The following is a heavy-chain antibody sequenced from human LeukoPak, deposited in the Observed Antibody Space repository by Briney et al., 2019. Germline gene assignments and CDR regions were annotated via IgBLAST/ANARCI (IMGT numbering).Heavy chain of an antibody. Sequence: SETLSLTCTVSGGSISSYYWSWIRQPPGKGLEWIGYIYYGGSTNYNPSLKSRVTISVDTSKNQFSLKLSSVTAADTAVYYCARGGIQLWFRKFDYWGQGTLVTVSS. CDR1: GGSISSYY. V-gene: IGHV4-59*01. J-gene: IGHJ4*02. CDR3: ARGGIQLWFRKFDY. D-gene: IGHD5-18*01. CDR2: IYYGGST.